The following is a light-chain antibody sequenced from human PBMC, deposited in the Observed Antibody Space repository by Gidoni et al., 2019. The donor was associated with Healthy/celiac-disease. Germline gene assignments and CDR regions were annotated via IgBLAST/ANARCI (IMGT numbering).Light chain of an antibody. CDR3: QQYDNLPYT. CDR2: DAC. J-gene: IGKJ2*01. V-gene: IGKV1-33*01. Sequence: DIQMTQSPSSLSASVGERVTITCQASQDIRNYLNGYQQKPGKAPKLLIYDACNLETGIPSRFSGRGPGTDCTFTISGLQPEDIATYYCQQYDNLPYTFGQGTKLEIK. CDR1: QDIRNY.